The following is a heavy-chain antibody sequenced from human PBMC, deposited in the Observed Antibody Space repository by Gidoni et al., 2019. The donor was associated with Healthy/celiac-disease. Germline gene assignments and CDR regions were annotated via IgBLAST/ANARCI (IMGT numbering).Heavy chain of an antibody. D-gene: IGHD3-3*01. J-gene: IGHJ3*02. CDR2: ISWNSGSI. CDR3: AKDGYSDFWSGSDAFDI. V-gene: IGHV3-9*01. CDR1: GFTFDDYA. Sequence: EVQLVESGGGLVQPGRSLRLSCAASGFTFDDYAMHWVRQAPGKGLEWVSGISWNSGSIGYADSVKGRFTISRDNAKNSLYLQMNSLRAEDTALYYCAKDGYSDFWSGSDAFDIWGQGTMVTVSS.